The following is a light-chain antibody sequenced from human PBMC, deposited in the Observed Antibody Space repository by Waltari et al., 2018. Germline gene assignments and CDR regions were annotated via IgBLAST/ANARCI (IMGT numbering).Light chain of an antibody. CDR2: GAS. CDR1: QHIRTY. CDR3: QQSFSSPWT. V-gene: IGKV1-39*01. J-gene: IGKJ1*01. Sequence: DIQMTQSPSSLSASIGDTLTVTCRASQHIRTYLNWYQQNPAKAPKLLIFGASSLPRGVPSRFSGSASGTEFTLTITNLQPDDFATYFCQQSFSSPWTFGQGTTV.